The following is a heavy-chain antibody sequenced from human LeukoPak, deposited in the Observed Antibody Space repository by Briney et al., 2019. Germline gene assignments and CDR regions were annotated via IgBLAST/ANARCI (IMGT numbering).Heavy chain of an antibody. V-gene: IGHV3-66*01. CDR1: GFTFSTYA. J-gene: IGHJ6*02. Sequence: GGSLRPSCAASGFTFSTYAMSWVRQAPGKGLEWVSVIYSGGSTYYADSVKGRFTISGDNSKNTLYLQMNSLRAEDTAVYYCARGYGMDVWGQGTTVTVS. CDR3: ARGYGMDV. CDR2: IYSGGST.